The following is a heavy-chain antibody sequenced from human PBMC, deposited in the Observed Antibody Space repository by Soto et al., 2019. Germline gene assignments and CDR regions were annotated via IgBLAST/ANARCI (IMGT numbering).Heavy chain of an antibody. V-gene: IGHV1-18*01. CDR3: ARGLVGATDYYYGMDV. J-gene: IGHJ6*02. CDR2: ISAYNGNT. D-gene: IGHD1-26*01. CDR1: GYTFTSYG. Sequence: ASVKVSCKASGYTFTSYGISWVRQAPGQGLEWMGWISAYNGNTNYAQKLQGRVTMTTDTSTSTAYMELRSLRSDDTAVYYCARGLVGATDYYYGMDVWGQGTTVTVS.